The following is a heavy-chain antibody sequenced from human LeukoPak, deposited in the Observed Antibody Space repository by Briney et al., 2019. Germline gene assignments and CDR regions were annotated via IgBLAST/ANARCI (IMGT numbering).Heavy chain of an antibody. V-gene: IGHV3-21*01. J-gene: IGHJ4*02. CDR1: GFTFSSYS. D-gene: IGHD6-19*01. CDR3: ARARSSGCPGD. CDR2: ISSSSSYI. Sequence: GGSLRLSCAASGFTFSSYSMNWVRQAPGKGLEWVSSISSSSSYIYYADSVKGRFTISSDNAKNSLYLQMNSLRAEDTAVYYCARARSSGCPGDWGQGTLVTVSS.